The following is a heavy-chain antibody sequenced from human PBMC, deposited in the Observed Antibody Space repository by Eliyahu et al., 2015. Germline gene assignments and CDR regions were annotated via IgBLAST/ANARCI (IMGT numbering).Heavy chain of an antibody. CDR2: INHSGST. V-gene: IGHV4-34*01. CDR1: GGSFSXYY. D-gene: IGHD3-3*01. CDR3: ARRAYDFWSGYSLWVDY. J-gene: IGHJ4*02. Sequence: QVQLQQWGAGLLKPSETLSLTCAXXGGSFSXYYWSWIRQPPGKGLEWIGEINHSGSTNYNPSXKSRVTISVDTSKNQFSLKLSSVTAADTAVYYCARRAYDFWSGYSLWVDYWGQGTLVTVSS.